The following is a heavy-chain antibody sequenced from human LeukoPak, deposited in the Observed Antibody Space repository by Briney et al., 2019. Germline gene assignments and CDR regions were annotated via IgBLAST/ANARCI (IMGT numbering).Heavy chain of an antibody. CDR1: GGSIGTYY. V-gene: IGHV4-59*08. CDR2: IYVTGT. Sequence: PSETLSLTCTVSGGSIGTYYWSWLRQSPGKGLEWIGYIYVTGTRYNPYLQSRVTISVDRSRNQFFLKMSSVTAADTAVYYCARHIGGGIEDMDVWGKGTKVIVSS. CDR3: ARHIGGGIEDMDV. J-gene: IGHJ6*03. D-gene: IGHD3-16*02.